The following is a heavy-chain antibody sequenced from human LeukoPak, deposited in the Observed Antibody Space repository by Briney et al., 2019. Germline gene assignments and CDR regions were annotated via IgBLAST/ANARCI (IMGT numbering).Heavy chain of an antibody. CDR3: ASGAAAVLTDHYFDY. J-gene: IGHJ4*02. Sequence: SETLSLTCTVSGGSISSGDYYWSWIRQPPGKGLEWIGYIYYSGSTNYNPSLKSRVTISVDTSKNQFSLKLSSVTAADTAVYYCASGAAAVLTDHYFDYWGQGTLVTVSS. V-gene: IGHV4-61*08. CDR1: GGSISSGDYY. CDR2: IYYSGST. D-gene: IGHD6-13*01.